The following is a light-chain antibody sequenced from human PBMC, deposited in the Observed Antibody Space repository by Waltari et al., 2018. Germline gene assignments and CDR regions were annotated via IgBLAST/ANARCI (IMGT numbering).Light chain of an antibody. CDR3: QKYNIGSPWT. J-gene: IGKJ1*01. V-gene: IGKV1-5*03. CDR1: QSVITR. CDR2: QAS. Sequence: DIQMTQSPSTLSAFVGDRVTITCRASQSVITRLAWFQLKPGKATQLEFHQASTLLGGIPPRFSGSGSGTEVTLTISSLQPNDFATDYCQKYNIGSPWTFGQGTKVEIK.